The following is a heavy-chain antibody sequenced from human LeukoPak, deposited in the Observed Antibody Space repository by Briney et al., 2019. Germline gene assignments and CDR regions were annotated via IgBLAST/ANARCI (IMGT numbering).Heavy chain of an antibody. CDR1: GGSISSSSYY. Sequence: PSETLSLTCTVSGGSISSSSYYWGWIRQPPGKGLEWLGSIYYSGSTYYNPSLKSRLTISVDTSKNQFSLKLSSVTAADTAVYYCARDQDDFWSGHPRCWFDPWGQGTLVTVSS. V-gene: IGHV4-39*07. D-gene: IGHD3-3*01. CDR3: ARDQDDFWSGHPRCWFDP. CDR2: IYYSGST. J-gene: IGHJ5*02.